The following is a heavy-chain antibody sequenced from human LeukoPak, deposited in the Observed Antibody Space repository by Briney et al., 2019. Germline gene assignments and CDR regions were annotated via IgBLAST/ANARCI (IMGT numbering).Heavy chain of an antibody. CDR1: GYSFTSYW. Sequence: GESLKISCKGSGYSFTSYWIAWVRQIPGKGLEWMGIIYIGDSDTRYSPSFQGQVTISVDKSISTAYLQWSSLKASDTAMYYCARRWELLRGNFDYWGQGTLVTVSS. CDR2: IYIGDSDT. V-gene: IGHV5-51*01. J-gene: IGHJ4*02. D-gene: IGHD1-26*01. CDR3: ARRWELLRGNFDY.